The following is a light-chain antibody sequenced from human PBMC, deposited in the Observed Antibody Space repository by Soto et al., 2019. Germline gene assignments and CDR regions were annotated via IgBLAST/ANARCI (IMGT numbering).Light chain of an antibody. CDR3: MQGTHWPPYT. CDR1: QSLEDSDGNTY. J-gene: IGKJ2*01. Sequence: DVVMTQSPLSLPVTLGQPASISCRSSQSLEDSDGNTYLNWLQQRPGQSPRRLIYKVSNRDSGVPVRFSGSGSGTDFTLKISRVEAEDVGVYYCMQGTHWPPYTFGQGTKLEIK. CDR2: KVS. V-gene: IGKV2-30*01.